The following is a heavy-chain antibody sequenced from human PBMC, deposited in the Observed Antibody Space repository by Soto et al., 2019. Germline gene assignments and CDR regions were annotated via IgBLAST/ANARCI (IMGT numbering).Heavy chain of an antibody. CDR3: ARHLGGNYVNWFDP. CDR2: ISYDGSNK. Sequence: QVQLVESGGGVVQPGRSLRLSCAASGFTFSSYAMHWVRQAPGKGLEWVAVISYDGSNKYYADSVKGRFTISRDNSKNTLYLQMNSLRAEDTAVYYCARHLGGNYVNWFDPWGQATLVTVSS. D-gene: IGHD4-4*01. J-gene: IGHJ5*02. V-gene: IGHV3-30-3*01. CDR1: GFTFSSYA.